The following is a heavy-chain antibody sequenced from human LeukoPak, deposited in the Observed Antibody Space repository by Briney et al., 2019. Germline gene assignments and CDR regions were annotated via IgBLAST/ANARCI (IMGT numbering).Heavy chain of an antibody. CDR2: INPSGGST. J-gene: IGHJ4*02. D-gene: IGHD5-12*01. V-gene: IGHV1-46*01. CDR1: GYTFTSYY. Sequence: ASVKVSCKASGYTFTSYYMHWVRQAPRQGLEWMGIINPSGGSTSYAQKFQDRVTMTRDTSTSTVYMELSSLRSEDTAVYYCASLRGAYGSGDYFDYWGQGTLVTVSS. CDR3: ASLRGAYGSGDYFDY.